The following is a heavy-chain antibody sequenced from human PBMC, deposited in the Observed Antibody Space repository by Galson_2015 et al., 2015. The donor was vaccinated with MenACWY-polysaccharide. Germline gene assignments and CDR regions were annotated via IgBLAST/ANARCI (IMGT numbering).Heavy chain of an antibody. CDR2: IKQDGSEK. Sequence: SLRLSCAASGFTFSNFWMSWVRQAPGKELEWVASIKQDGSEKYLVDSVKGRFTISGDNAENSLFLQMNSLRAEDTAVYYCARERWVRGVFFDQWGQGTLFTVSS. V-gene: IGHV3-7*01. D-gene: IGHD3-10*01. J-gene: IGHJ4*02. CDR1: GFTFSNFW. CDR3: ARERWVRGVFFDQ.